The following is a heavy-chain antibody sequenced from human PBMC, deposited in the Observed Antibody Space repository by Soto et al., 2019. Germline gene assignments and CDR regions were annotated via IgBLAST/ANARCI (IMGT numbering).Heavy chain of an antibody. J-gene: IGHJ5*01. Sequence: EVQLVETGGGLIQPGGSLSLSCAASGFTVRNSFMSWVRKPPGKGLEWISVIYSGDNKFYADSVKGRFTISRDNSKNTLFLHMNSLSAEDTAVYYCARTAPAGGDFWSGQGWFDSWGLGTLVTVSS. D-gene: IGHD3-3*01. V-gene: IGHV3-53*02. CDR2: IYSGDNK. CDR1: GFTVRNSF. CDR3: ARTAPAGGDFWSGQGWFDS.